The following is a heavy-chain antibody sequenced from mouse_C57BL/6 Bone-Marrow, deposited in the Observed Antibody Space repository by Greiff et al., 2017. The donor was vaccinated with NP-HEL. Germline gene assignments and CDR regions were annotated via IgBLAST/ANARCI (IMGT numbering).Heavy chain of an antibody. Sequence: VQLQQSGPELVKPGASVKISCKASGYAFSSSWMNWVKQRPGKGLEWIGRIYPGDGDTNYNGKFKGKATLTADKSSSTAYMQLSSLTSEDSAVYFCARPFTYWYFDVWGTGTTV. V-gene: IGHV1-82*01. CDR3: ARPFTYWYFDV. CDR1: GYAFSSSW. CDR2: IYPGDGDT. J-gene: IGHJ1*03.